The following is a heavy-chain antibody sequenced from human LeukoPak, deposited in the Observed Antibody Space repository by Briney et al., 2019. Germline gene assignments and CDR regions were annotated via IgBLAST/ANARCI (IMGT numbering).Heavy chain of an antibody. CDR2: TKNKANSYTT. D-gene: IGHD3-10*01. Sequence: GGSLRLSCAASGFTFSDHYMDWVRQSPGKGLEWVGRTKNKANSYTTEYAASVKGRFIISRDASKNSPSLKMNSLKPEDTAVYYCARGSDYCRSGTSYGMDVWGQGTTVTVSS. V-gene: IGHV3-72*01. CDR1: GFTFSDHY. J-gene: IGHJ6*02. CDR3: ARGSDYCRSGTSYGMDV.